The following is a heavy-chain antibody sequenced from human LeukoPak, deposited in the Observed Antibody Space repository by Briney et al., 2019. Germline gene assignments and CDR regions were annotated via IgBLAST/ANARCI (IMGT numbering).Heavy chain of an antibody. CDR1: GGSISSYY. J-gene: IGHJ3*02. CDR3: ARGGSYFSAFDI. D-gene: IGHD1-26*01. CDR2: IYYSGST. V-gene: IGHV4-59*01. Sequence: SETLSLTCTVSGGSISSYYWSWIRQPPGKGLEWIGYIYYSGSTNYNPSLKSRVTISVDTSKNQFSLKLSSVTAADTAVYYCARGGSYFSAFDIWGQGTMVTGSS.